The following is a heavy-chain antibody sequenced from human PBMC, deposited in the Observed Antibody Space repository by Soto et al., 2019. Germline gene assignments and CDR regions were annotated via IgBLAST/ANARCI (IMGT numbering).Heavy chain of an antibody. CDR1: GFTFSSYS. CDR2: IDGNSYI. J-gene: IGHJ5*02. D-gene: IGHD3-16*02. CDR3: ARAAEYDSVWGSYRADWFDP. Sequence: PGGSLRLSCAASGFTFSSYSMNWVRQAPGKGLEWVSSIDGNSYIYYADSVKGRFTISRDNAKSSLFLQMNSLRAEDTAVYYCARAAEYDSVWGSYRADWFDPWGQGTLVTVSS. V-gene: IGHV3-21*01.